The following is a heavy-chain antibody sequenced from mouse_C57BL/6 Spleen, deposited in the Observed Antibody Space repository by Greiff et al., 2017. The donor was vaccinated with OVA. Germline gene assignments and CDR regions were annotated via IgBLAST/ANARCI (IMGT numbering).Heavy chain of an antibody. V-gene: IGHV1-64*01. Sequence: QVQLQQPGAELVKPGASVKLSCKASGYTFTSYWMHWVKQRPGQGLEWIGMIHPNSGSTNYNEKFKSKATLTVDKSSSTAYMQLSSLTSEDSAVYYCARRGIYDGYTDYFDYWGQGTTLTVSS. J-gene: IGHJ2*01. CDR3: ARRGIYDGYTDYFDY. D-gene: IGHD2-3*01. CDR2: IHPNSGST. CDR1: GYTFTSYW.